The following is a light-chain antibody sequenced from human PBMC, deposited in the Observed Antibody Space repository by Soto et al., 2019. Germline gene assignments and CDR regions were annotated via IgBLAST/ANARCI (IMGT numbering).Light chain of an antibody. CDR2: KAT. V-gene: IGKV1-5*03. J-gene: IGKJ1*01. CDR1: QSISSW. Sequence: DIQMTQSPSTLSASVGHRVTITCRASQSISSWFAWYQQKPGKAPKLLIYKATSLESGGPSRFSCSGSGTEFTLTISSLQPDDFATYYCQQYNSLWTFGQGTKVEIK. CDR3: QQYNSLWT.